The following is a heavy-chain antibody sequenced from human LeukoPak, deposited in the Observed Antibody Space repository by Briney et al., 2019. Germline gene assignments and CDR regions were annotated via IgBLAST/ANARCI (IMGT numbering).Heavy chain of an antibody. J-gene: IGHJ4*01. CDR3: ARDLGYYGSGSYYLDY. Sequence: EASVKVSCKASGYTFTSYGISWVRQAPGQGLEWMGWISAYNGNTNYAQKLQGRVTMTIDTSTSTAYMELRSLRSDGTAVYYCARDLGYYGSGSYYLDYWGQGTLVTVSS. CDR2: ISAYNGNT. CDR1: GYTFTSYG. D-gene: IGHD3-10*01. V-gene: IGHV1-18*01.